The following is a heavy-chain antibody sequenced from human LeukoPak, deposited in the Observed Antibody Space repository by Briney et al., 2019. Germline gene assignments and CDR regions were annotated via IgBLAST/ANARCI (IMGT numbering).Heavy chain of an antibody. CDR2: INHSGST. V-gene: IGHV4-34*01. Sequence: SETLSLTCAVYGGSFGGYNWSWIRQPPGKGLEWIGEINHSGSTNYNPSLKSRVTISVVMSKNQFSLKLSSVTAADTAVYYCSRGPPAKPGTGYYYGMDVWGQGTTVTVSS. CDR3: SRGPPAKPGTGYYYGMDV. D-gene: IGHD2-2*01. CDR1: GGSFGGYN. J-gene: IGHJ6*02.